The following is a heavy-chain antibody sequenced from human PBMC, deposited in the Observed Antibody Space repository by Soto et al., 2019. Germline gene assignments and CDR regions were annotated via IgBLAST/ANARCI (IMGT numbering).Heavy chain of an antibody. CDR3: ARVLAMTSFGGESWFDP. CDR2: MNPNSGNT. V-gene: IGHV1-8*01. CDR1: GYTFTSYD. D-gene: IGHD3-16*01. Sequence: QVQLVQSGAEVKKPGASVKVSCKASGYTFTSYDINWVRQDPGQGLEWMGWMNPNSGNTGYAQKFQGRVTMTRNTSISTAYMELSSLRSEDTAVYYCARVLAMTSFGGESWFDPWGQGTLVTVSS. J-gene: IGHJ5*02.